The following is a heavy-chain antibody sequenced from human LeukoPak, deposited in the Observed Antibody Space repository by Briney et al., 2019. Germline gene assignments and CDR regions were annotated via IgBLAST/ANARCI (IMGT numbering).Heavy chain of an antibody. Sequence: SETLSLTCAVYGGSFSGYYWSWIRQPPGKGLEWIGEINHSGSTNYNPSLKSRVTISVDTSKNQFSLKLSSVTAADTAVYYCARGRAGSLSYSRWAGAFDYWGQGTLVTVSS. D-gene: IGHD1-26*01. CDR1: GGSFSGYY. CDR3: ARGRAGSLSYSRWAGAFDY. J-gene: IGHJ4*02. CDR2: INHSGST. V-gene: IGHV4-34*01.